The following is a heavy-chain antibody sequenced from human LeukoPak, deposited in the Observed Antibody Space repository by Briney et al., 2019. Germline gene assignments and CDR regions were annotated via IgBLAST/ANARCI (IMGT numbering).Heavy chain of an antibody. CDR2: IYYSGST. D-gene: IGHD5-24*01. V-gene: IGHV4-59*01. Sequence: SYYWSWIRQPPGKGVEWVGYIYYSGSTNYNPSLKRRVTISVDTSKNHFSLKLSSVTAADTAVYYCARRDGYFDYWGQGTLVTVSS. CDR1: SYY. CDR3: ARRDGYFDY. J-gene: IGHJ4*02.